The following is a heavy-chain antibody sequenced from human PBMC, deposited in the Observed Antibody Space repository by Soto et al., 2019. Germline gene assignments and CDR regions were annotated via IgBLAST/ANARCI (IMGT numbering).Heavy chain of an antibody. CDR3: ARVEDYYDSSGYTPPAY. D-gene: IGHD3-22*01. V-gene: IGHV1-69*02. CDR2: IIPTLGIA. J-gene: IGHJ4*02. CDR1: GGTFSSYT. Sequence: SVKVSCKASGGTFSSYTISWVRQAPGQGLEWMGRIIPTLGIANYAQKFQGRVTITADKSTSTAYMELSSLRSEDTAVYYCARVEDYYDSSGYTPPAYWGQGTLVTVSS.